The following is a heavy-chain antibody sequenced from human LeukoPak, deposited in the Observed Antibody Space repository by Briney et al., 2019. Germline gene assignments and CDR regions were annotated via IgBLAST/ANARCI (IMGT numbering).Heavy chain of an antibody. CDR3: ARDHSSSSSYYFDY. Sequence: GGCLRLSCAASGFTFSSYAMHWVRQAPGKGLEWVAVISYDGSNKYYADSVKGRFTISRDNSKNTLYLQMNSLRAEDTAVYYCARDHSSSSSYYFDYWGQGTLVTVSS. D-gene: IGHD6-6*01. CDR2: ISYDGSNK. V-gene: IGHV3-30-3*01. CDR1: GFTFSSYA. J-gene: IGHJ4*02.